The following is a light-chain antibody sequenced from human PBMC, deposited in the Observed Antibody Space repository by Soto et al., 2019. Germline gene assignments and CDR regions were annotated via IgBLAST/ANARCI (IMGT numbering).Light chain of an antibody. CDR3: QQYYSTPYT. Sequence: DIVMTQSPDSLAVSLGERATINCKSGQSVLYSSKNKNYLAWYQQKAGQPPKLLIFEASTRESGVPDRFSGSGSGTDFTLTISSLQAEDVAVYYCQQYYSTPYTFGQGTKLEIK. J-gene: IGKJ2*01. CDR1: QSVLYSSKNKNY. V-gene: IGKV4-1*01. CDR2: EAS.